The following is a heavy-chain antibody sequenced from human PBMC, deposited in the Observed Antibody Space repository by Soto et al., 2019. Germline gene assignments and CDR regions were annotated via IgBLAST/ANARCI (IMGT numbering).Heavy chain of an antibody. Sequence: QVRLVQSGAEVKKTQSSVKVSCEASGTTFSNFAIGWVRQAPGQGLEWMGGIIRPFGTPNYAQKFQGRMKISADESMTTVYMELRVLRAGDTAVYYCVRGPDYEGYFDYWGQGPLVTVSS. V-gene: IGHV1-69*12. CDR2: IIRPFGTP. CDR3: VRGPDYEGYFDY. CDR1: GTTFSNFA. D-gene: IGHD3-22*01. J-gene: IGHJ4*02.